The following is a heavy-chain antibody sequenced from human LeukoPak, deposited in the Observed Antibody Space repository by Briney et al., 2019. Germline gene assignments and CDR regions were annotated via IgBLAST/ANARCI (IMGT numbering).Heavy chain of an antibody. D-gene: IGHD2-21*02. CDR2: ISYSGST. CDR3: ARSYCGSDCYSGTYWYFDL. Sequence: SETLSITCTVSGGSVSSGSFYWSWIRQPPGKGLEWIGYISYSGSTNYNPSLKSRVTISVDTSKNQFSLKLSSVTAADTAVYYCARSYCGSDCYSGTYWYFDLWGRGTLVTVSS. CDR1: GGSVSSGSFY. V-gene: IGHV4-61*01. J-gene: IGHJ2*01.